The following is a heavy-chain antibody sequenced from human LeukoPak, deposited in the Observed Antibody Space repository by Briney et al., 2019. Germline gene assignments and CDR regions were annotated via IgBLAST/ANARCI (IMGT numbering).Heavy chain of an antibody. CDR2: IYNTNST. D-gene: IGHD2-2*01. CDR3: AKAHCSPTSCSRIDY. J-gene: IGHJ4*02. Sequence: GGSLGLSCAASGFTVSSNYMTWVRQAPGKGLEWVSIIYNTNSTYYADSVKGRFTISRDNSKNTVYLQMSGLRAEDTALYYCAKAHCSPTSCSRIDYWGQGTLVTVSS. V-gene: IGHV3-53*01. CDR1: GFTVSSNY.